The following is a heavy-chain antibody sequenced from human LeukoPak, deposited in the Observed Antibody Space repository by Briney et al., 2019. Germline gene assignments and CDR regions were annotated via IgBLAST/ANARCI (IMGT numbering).Heavy chain of an antibody. V-gene: IGHV5-51*01. CDR1: GYSFTSYW. J-gene: IGHJ6*02. CDR2: IYPGDSDT. Sequence: PGESLKISCKGSGYSFTSYWIGWVRQMPGKGLEWMGIIYPGDSDTRYSPSFQGQVTISADKSISTAYLQWSSLKASDTAMYYCARFRIVAAGTRGMDVWGQGTTVTVSS. D-gene: IGHD6-13*01. CDR3: ARFRIVAAGTRGMDV.